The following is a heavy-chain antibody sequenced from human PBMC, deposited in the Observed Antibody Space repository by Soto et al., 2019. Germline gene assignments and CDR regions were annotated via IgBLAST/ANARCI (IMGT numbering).Heavy chain of an antibody. CDR3: ASSCWYGVRNWFDP. V-gene: IGHV4-59*01. D-gene: IGHD6-19*01. CDR2: IYYIGST. J-gene: IGHJ5*02. CDR1: RGSISSYY. Sequence: PSQTLSLTCTVSRGSISSYYRNWIRQPPGKGLEWIGYIYYIGSTNYNPSLQSRVTLSVDTSKNQFSLKLSSVTAEDTAVYYCASSCWYGVRNWFDPWGQGTLVTVSS.